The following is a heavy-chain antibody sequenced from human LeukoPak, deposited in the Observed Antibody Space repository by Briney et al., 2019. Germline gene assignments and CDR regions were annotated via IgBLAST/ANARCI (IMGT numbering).Heavy chain of an antibody. CDR3: ARGGGHGSGSYWALHDY. Sequence: SQTLSLTCTVSGGSISSGGYYWSWIRQHPGKGLEWIGYIYYSGSTYYNPSLKSRVTTLVDTSKNQFSLKLSSVTAADTAVYYCARGGGHGSGSYWALHDYWGQGTLVTVSS. D-gene: IGHD3-10*01. J-gene: IGHJ4*02. CDR1: GGSISSGGYY. V-gene: IGHV4-31*03. CDR2: IYYSGST.